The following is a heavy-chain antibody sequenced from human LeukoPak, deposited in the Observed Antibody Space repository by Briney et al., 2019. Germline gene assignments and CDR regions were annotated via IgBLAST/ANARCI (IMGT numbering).Heavy chain of an antibody. CDR3: ARAGVAMIVN. J-gene: IGHJ4*02. Sequence: SETLSLTCTVSGGSISSGGYYWSWIRQHPGKGLEWIGYIYYSGSTYYNPSLKSRVTISVDASKNQFSLKLSSVTAADTAVYYCARAGVAMIVNWGQGTLVTVSS. CDR1: GGSISSGGYY. D-gene: IGHD3-22*01. CDR2: IYYSGST. V-gene: IGHV4-31*03.